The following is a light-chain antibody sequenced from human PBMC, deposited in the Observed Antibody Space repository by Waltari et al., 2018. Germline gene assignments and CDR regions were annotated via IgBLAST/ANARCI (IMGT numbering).Light chain of an antibody. Sequence: SSEVTQDPHVSVALGQTVTNTCRGDSFRRYYASWYRQRPGQAPVLVLYGQERPSGIPDRFSGSTSGGTAYLTITGAQAGDEADYYCLSRDTPSTRVFGGGTRLTVV. CDR2: GQE. V-gene: IGLV3-19*01. J-gene: IGLJ3*02. CDR1: SFRRYY. CDR3: LSRDTPSTRV.